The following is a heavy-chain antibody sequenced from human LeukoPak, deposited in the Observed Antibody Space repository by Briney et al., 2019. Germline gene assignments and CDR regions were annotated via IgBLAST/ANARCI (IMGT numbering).Heavy chain of an antibody. J-gene: IGHJ5*02. CDR1: GGSISSYY. CDR2: IYTSGST. CDR3: ARDWEAPYSSSWGGSWFDP. V-gene: IGHV4-4*07. Sequence: SETLSLTCTVSGGSISSYYWSWIRQPAGKGLEWIGRIYTSGSTNYNPSLKSRVNLSVDTSTNQFSLKLSSVTAADTAVYYCARDWEAPYSSSWGGSWFDPWGQGTLVTVSS. D-gene: IGHD6-13*01.